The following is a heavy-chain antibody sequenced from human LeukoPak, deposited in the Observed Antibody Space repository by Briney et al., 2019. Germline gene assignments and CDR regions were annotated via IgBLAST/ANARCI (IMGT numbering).Heavy chain of an antibody. D-gene: IGHD3-10*01. CDR2: ISGSGGST. V-gene: IGHV3-23*01. CDR1: GFTFGSYA. J-gene: IGHJ3*02. Sequence: PGGSLRLSCAASGFTFGSYAMSWVRQAPGKGLEWVSAISGSGGSTYYADSVKGRFTISRDNSKNTLYLQMNSLRAEDTAVYYCAKGATSDSGVRGVRDAFDIWGQGTMVTVSS. CDR3: AKGATSDSGVRGVRDAFDI.